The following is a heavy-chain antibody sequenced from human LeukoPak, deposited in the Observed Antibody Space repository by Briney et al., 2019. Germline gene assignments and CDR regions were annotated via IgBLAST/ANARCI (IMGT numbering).Heavy chain of an antibody. Sequence: ASVRVSCKASGYTFTSYDINWVRQATGQGLEWMGWMNPNSGNTGYAQKFQGRVTMTRNTSISTAYMELSSLRSEDTAVYYCAREDLNYDFWSGYYTYYYYYYMDVWGKGTTVTVSS. D-gene: IGHD3-3*01. CDR1: GYTFTSYD. CDR3: AREDLNYDFWSGYYTYYYYYYMDV. CDR2: MNPNSGNT. V-gene: IGHV1-8*01. J-gene: IGHJ6*03.